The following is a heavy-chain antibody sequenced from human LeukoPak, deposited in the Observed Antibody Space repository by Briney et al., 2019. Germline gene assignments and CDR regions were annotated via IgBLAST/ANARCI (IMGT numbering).Heavy chain of an antibody. CDR3: ASEGMIKHDAFDI. CDR1: GYTFTGYY. CDR2: INPNSGGT. Sequence: ASVKVSCKASGYTFTGYYMHWVRQAPGQGLEWMGWINPNSGGTNYAQEFQGRVTMTRDTSISTAYMELSRLRSDDTAVYYCASEGMIKHDAFDIWGQGTMVTVSS. D-gene: IGHD3-16*01. V-gene: IGHV1-2*02. J-gene: IGHJ3*02.